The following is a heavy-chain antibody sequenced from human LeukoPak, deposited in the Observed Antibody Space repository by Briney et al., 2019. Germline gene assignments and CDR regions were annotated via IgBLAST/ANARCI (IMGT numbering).Heavy chain of an antibody. V-gene: IGHV3-53*01. CDR2: SYSTRKT. Sequence: GGSRRLSCVPSGFTVNWNTMNWARQAPGKGLEWVSASYSTRKTYYADSVKGRFTMFRDNSENTVYLEMSSLRAEDSAMYYCVRGEKDYYYGLDVWGQGTTVTVSS. CDR1: GFTVNWNT. D-gene: IGHD1-26*01. J-gene: IGHJ6*02. CDR3: VRGEKDYYYGLDV.